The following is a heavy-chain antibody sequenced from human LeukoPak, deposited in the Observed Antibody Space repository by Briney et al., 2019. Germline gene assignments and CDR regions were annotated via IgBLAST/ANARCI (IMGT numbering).Heavy chain of an antibody. D-gene: IGHD2-15*01. V-gene: IGHV3-23*01. CDR2: ISGSGGST. J-gene: IGHJ4*02. CDR1: GFTFSSYA. CDR3: ARDPLYCSGGSCYSEGFDY. Sequence: GGSLRLSCAASGFTFSSYAMSWVRQAPGKGLEWVSAISGSGGSTYYADSVKGRFTVSRDNSKNTLYLQVNSLRAEDTAVYYCARDPLYCSGGSCYSEGFDYWGQGTLVTVSS.